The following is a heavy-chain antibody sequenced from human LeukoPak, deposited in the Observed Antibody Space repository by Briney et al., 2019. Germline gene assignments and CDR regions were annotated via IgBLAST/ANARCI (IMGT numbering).Heavy chain of an antibody. D-gene: IGHD6-6*01. CDR1: GYTFTSYD. CDR3: ARGAAGSSSFDY. CDR2: MNPNSGNT. J-gene: IGHJ4*02. V-gene: IGHV1-8*01. Sequence: ASVKVSCKASGYTFTSYDINWVRQATGQGLEWMGWMNPNSGNTGYAQKFQGRVTMTRNTSISTAYMELSSLRFEDTAVYYCARGAAGSSSFDYWGQGTLVTVSS.